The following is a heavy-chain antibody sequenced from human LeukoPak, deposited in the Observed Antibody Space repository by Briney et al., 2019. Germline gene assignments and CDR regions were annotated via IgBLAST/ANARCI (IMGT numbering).Heavy chain of an antibody. J-gene: IGHJ4*02. V-gene: IGHV4-28*01. CDR2: IYYSGST. CDR1: GFSIRRTNW. D-gene: IGHD1-26*01. CDR3: AKYSGSYYVDY. Sequence: PSDTLSLTCAVSGFSIRRTNWWGWIRQPPGKGMGWIGYIYYSGSTYYNPSLKSRVTMSVDTSKNQFSLKLSSVTAVDTAVYYCAKYSGSYYVDYWGQGTLVTVSS.